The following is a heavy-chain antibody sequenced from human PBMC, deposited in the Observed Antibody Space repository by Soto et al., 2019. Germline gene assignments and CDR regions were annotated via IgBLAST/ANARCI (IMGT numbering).Heavy chain of an antibody. V-gene: IGHV5-51*01. Sequence: GESLKISCKGSGYSFTSYWIGWVRQMPGKGLEWMGIIYPGDSDTRYSPSFQGQVTISADKSISTAYLQWSSLKASDTAMYYCARLDCGGDCYFDNLGPYYFDYWGQGTLVTVSS. CDR2: IYPGDSDT. CDR3: ARLDCGGDCYFDNLGPYYFDY. CDR1: GYSFTSYW. D-gene: IGHD2-21*02. J-gene: IGHJ4*02.